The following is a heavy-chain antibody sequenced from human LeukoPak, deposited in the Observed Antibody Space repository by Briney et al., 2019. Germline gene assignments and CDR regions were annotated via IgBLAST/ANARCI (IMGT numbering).Heavy chain of an antibody. D-gene: IGHD3-10*01. J-gene: IGHJ5*02. CDR3: ARGHYYGSGSYYNVRSPNWFDP. CDR2: INHSGRT. Sequence: SETLSLTCAVYGGSFSAYNWSWIRQPPGKGLEWIGEINHSGRTNYNPSPKSRVTISVDTSKTPFSLKLSSVTAADTAVYYCARGHYYGSGSYYNVRSPNWFDPWGQGTLVTVSS. CDR1: GGSFSAYN. V-gene: IGHV4-34*01.